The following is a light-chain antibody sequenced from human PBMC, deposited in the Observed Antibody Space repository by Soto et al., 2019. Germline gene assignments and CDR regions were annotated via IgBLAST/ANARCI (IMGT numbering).Light chain of an antibody. CDR2: DAS. V-gene: IGKV1-17*01. Sequence: DIQMTQSPSSLSASVGDRVTITCRALQGSRNDLGWYQQKPGKAPQRLIYDASSLQGEVPSRFSGSGSGTEFTLTISSLQPEDYATYYCLKHDAYPLTFGGGTKVEIK. CDR1: QGSRND. J-gene: IGKJ4*01. CDR3: LKHDAYPLT.